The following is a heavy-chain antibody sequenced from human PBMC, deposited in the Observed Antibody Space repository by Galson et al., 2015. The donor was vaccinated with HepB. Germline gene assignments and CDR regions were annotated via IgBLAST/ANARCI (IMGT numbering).Heavy chain of an antibody. D-gene: IGHD2-21*02. CDR2: ICQIGDYT. CDR1: GFSFSTYA. CDR3: TRWDCGSDRNRCYEGV. J-gene: IGHJ6*04. V-gene: IGHV3-64*01. Sequence: SLRLSCAASGFSFSTYAMHWVRQAPGKGLEYVSSICQIGDYTYYGNSVRGRFTISRVNSENTLYLHMGSLTAEDTAVYYCTRWDCGSDRNRCYEGVWGKGTTVTVSS.